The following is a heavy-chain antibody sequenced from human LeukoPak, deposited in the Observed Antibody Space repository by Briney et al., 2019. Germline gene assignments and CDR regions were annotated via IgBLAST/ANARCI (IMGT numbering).Heavy chain of an antibody. CDR3: ARRSRYCASNSCFEFDY. CDR1: GYTLKSYG. CDR2: ISPYNGDT. V-gene: IGHV1-18*03. Sequence: AASVRVSCKASGYTLKSYGITWVRQAPEQGLEWMGWISPYNGDTKYAQNFQGRLTLTTDTSTGTAYMELRSLRSDDIAVYYCARRSRYCASNSCFEFDYWGQGTLVTVSS. D-gene: IGHD2-2*01. J-gene: IGHJ4*02.